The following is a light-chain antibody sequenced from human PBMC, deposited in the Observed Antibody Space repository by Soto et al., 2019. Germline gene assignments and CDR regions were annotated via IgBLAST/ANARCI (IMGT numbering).Light chain of an antibody. CDR1: QTISSW. J-gene: IGKJ1*01. CDR3: QHYNSYSEA. Sequence: DIQMTQSPSTLSGSVGDRVTITCRASQTISSWLAWYQQKPGKAPKLLIYKASTLKSGVPSRFSGSGSGTEFTLTISSLQPDDFATYDCQHYNSYSEAFGQVTKVERK. CDR2: KAS. V-gene: IGKV1-5*03.